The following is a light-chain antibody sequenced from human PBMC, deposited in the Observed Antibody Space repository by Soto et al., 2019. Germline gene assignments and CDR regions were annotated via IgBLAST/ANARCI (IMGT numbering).Light chain of an antibody. CDR2: GAS. Sequence: EILMTQSAATLSVSPGARATLYCRASQSVSSNLAWYQQTTGQAPRILIYGASTRDTGIPARFSGSGSGTEFTLTISRLQSEDFEVYYCQQYNNWLRTFGQGTKVDIK. CDR1: QSVSSN. J-gene: IGKJ1*01. V-gene: IGKV3-15*01. CDR3: QQYNNWLRT.